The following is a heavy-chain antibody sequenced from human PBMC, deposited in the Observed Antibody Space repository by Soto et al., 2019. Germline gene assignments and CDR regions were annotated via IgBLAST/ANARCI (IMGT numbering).Heavy chain of an antibody. J-gene: IGHJ3*02. V-gene: IGHV3-30*18. CDR3: AKDQHDYIWGSYRPDDAFDI. CDR2: ISFVGSNI. D-gene: IGHD3-16*02. CDR1: GFTFSSYG. Sequence: GGSLRLSCAASGFTFSSYGMHWVRQAPGKGLEWVAVISFVGSNIYFADSVNGRFTISRYNSKNTLYLQMNSPRAEDTAVYYFAKDQHDYIWGSYRPDDAFDIWGQGTMVTVSS.